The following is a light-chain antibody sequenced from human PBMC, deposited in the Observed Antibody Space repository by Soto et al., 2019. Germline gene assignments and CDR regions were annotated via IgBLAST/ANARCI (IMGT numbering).Light chain of an antibody. V-gene: IGKV3-11*01. J-gene: IGKJ3*01. CDR1: QSVGNF. CDR2: DAT. CDR3: QQRSNWPFIFT. Sequence: ETVLTQSPGTLSLSPGERATLSCRASQSVGNFLAWYQQKPGQAPRLLIYDATQRATGIPARFSGSGSGTDFTFTISSIEPEDFAVYYCQQRSNWPFIFTFGPGTKVDFK.